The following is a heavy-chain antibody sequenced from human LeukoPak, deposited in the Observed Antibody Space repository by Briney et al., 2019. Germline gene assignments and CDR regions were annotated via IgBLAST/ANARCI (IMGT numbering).Heavy chain of an antibody. D-gene: IGHD3-22*01. J-gene: IGHJ4*02. CDR1: GYTFTGYY. Sequence: GASVKVSCKASGYTFTGYYMHWVRQAPGQGLEWMGIINPSGGSTSYAQKFQGRVTMTRDTSTSTVYMELSSLRSEDTAVYYCARVTYYDSSGYFYFDYWGQGTLVTVSS. CDR3: ARVTYYDSSGYFYFDY. CDR2: INPSGGST. V-gene: IGHV1-46*01.